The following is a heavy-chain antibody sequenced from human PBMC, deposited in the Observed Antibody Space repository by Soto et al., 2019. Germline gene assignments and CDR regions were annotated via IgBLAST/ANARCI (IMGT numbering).Heavy chain of an antibody. Sequence: SETLSLTSAVYGGSFSCYYWSWIRQPPGKGLEWIGEINHSGSTNYNPSLKSRVTISVDTSKNQFSLKLSSVTAADTAVYYCARVRGWWEPPKGPFDYWGQGTLVTVSS. V-gene: IGHV4-34*01. J-gene: IGHJ4*02. CDR3: ARVRGWWEPPKGPFDY. CDR2: INHSGST. CDR1: GGSFSCYY. D-gene: IGHD1-26*01.